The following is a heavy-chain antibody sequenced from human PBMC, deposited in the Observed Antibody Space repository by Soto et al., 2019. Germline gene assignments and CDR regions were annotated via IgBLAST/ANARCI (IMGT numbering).Heavy chain of an antibody. CDR1: GGSFSDYF. V-gene: IGHV4-34*01. CDR3: ARPKKYSSGWYGGYFFDY. D-gene: IGHD6-19*01. J-gene: IGHJ4*02. CDR2: INHSGST. Sequence: SETLSLTCAVYGGSFSDYFWSWIRQPPGMGLEWIGEINHSGSTNHNPSLKSRVTISVDTSKNQFSLILSSVTAADTAVYYCARPKKYSSGWYGGYFFDYWGQGSLVTVSS.